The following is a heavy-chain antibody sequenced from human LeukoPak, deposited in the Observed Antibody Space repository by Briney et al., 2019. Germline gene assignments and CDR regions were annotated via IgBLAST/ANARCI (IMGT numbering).Heavy chain of an antibody. CDR1: GFTFSSYE. CDR3: ARGGERIAVAGTYDY. J-gene: IGHJ4*02. V-gene: IGHV3-48*03. CDR2: ISSSGSTI. Sequence: GGSLRLSCAASGFTFSSYEMNWVRQAPGKGLEWVSYISSSGSTIYYADSVKGRFTISRDNAKNSLYLQMNSLRAEDTAVYYCARGGERIAVAGTYDYWGQGTLVTVSS. D-gene: IGHD6-19*01.